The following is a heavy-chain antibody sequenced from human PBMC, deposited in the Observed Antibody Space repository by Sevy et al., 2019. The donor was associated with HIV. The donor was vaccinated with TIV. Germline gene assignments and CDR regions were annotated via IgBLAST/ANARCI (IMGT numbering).Heavy chain of an antibody. CDR2: IWFDGSNT. CDR1: GFTFSTYG. V-gene: IGHV3-33*01. J-gene: IGHJ4*02. D-gene: IGHD4-17*01. Sequence: GGSLRLSCAASGFTFSTYGMHWVRQAPGKGLEWVAVIWFDGSNTYYADSVKGGFTISRDIAKNTLHLQMNSLRAEDTAVYYCARDLEFYDYGDYGSAFMPDYWGQGTLVTVSS. CDR3: ARDLEFYDYGDYGSAFMPDY.